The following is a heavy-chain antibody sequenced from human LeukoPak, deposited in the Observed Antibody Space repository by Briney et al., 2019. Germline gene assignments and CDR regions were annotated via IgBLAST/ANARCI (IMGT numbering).Heavy chain of an antibody. CDR2: ISYDGSNK. CDR3: AKDRLLKQLAYFDY. J-gene: IGHJ4*02. V-gene: IGHV3-30*18. CDR1: GFTFSSYG. D-gene: IGHD6-6*01. Sequence: GGSLRLSCAASGFTFSSYGMHWVRQAPGKGLEWVAVISYDGSNKYYADSVKGRFTISRDNSKNTLYLQMNSLRAEDTAVYYCAKDRLLKQLAYFDYWGQGTLVTVSS.